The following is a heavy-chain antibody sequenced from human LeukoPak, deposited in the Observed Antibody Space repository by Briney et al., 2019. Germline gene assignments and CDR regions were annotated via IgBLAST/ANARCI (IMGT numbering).Heavy chain of an antibody. V-gene: IGHV1-69*05. CDR2: IIPIFSTA. D-gene: IGHD3-10*01. CDR1: GGTFSSYA. Sequence: SVKVSCKASGGTFSSYAISWVRQAPGQGLEWMGRIIPIFSTANYAQKFQGRVTITTDESTSTAYMELSSLRSEDTAVYYCARDPLWFGETYFDYWGQGTLVTVSS. CDR3: ARDPLWFGETYFDY. J-gene: IGHJ4*02.